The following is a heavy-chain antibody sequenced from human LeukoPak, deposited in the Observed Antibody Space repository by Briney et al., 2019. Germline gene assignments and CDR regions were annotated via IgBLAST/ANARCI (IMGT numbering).Heavy chain of an antibody. V-gene: IGHV3-30*02. D-gene: IGHD1-7*01. Sequence: GGFLRLSCAASGFTFSSYGMHWVRQAPGKGLEWVAFTRSDGSNKYYADSVKGRFTISRDISKNTLYLQMNSLSAEDTAVYYCAKRVRGTTDYYYYMDVWGKGTTVTVSS. CDR2: TRSDGSNK. CDR3: AKRVRGTTDYYYYMDV. CDR1: GFTFSSYG. J-gene: IGHJ6*03.